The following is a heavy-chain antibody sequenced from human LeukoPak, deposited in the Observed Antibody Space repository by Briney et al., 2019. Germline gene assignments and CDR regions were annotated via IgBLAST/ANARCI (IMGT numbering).Heavy chain of an antibody. CDR1: GYTFTGYY. CDR3: ARVFSSGWTLDY. V-gene: IGHV1-2*02. J-gene: IGHJ4*02. Sequence: ASVKVSCKASGYTFTGYYMHWVRQAPGQGLEWMGWINPNSGGTNYAQKFQGRATMTRDTSISTAYMELSRLRSDDTAVYYCARVFSSGWTLDYWGQGTLVTVSS. CDR2: INPNSGGT. D-gene: IGHD6-19*01.